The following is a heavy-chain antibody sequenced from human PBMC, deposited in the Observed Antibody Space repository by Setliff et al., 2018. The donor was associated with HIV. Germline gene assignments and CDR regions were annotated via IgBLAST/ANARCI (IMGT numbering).Heavy chain of an antibody. CDR2: INHSGST. V-gene: IGHV4-30-2*01. CDR3: ARAPPGIQNDAFDV. CDR1: GGSMRSSGYS. J-gene: IGHJ3*01. Sequence: SETLSLTCAVSGGSMRSSGYSWTWIRQAPGKGLEWVGYINHSGSTNYNPSLKSRVTISVDTSRDQFSLQLTSVTAADTAVYYCARAPPGIQNDAFDVWGQGTMVTVSS.